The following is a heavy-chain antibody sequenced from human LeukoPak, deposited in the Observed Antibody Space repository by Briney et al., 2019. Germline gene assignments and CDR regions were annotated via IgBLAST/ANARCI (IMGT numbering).Heavy chain of an antibody. CDR3: ARGGDCSSTSCHTFDY. CDR2: IYHKGCT. V-gene: IGHV4-30-2*01. D-gene: IGHD2-2*01. CDR1: GGSISSGGCA. J-gene: IGHJ4*02. Sequence: SQTLSLTCAVSGGSISSGGCAWSWIRQPPGNGLEWIGYIYHKGCTYYNPSLKSRVTISVNSSKNQFSLKLSSVTAADTAVYYCARGGDCSSTSCHTFDYWGQGPLVTVSS.